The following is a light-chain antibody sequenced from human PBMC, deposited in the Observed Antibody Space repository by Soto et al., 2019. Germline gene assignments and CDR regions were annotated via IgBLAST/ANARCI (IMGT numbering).Light chain of an antibody. CDR3: CSYAGGGTVL. CDR1: SSDVGTFNL. J-gene: IGLJ2*01. Sequence: QSALTQPASVSGSPGQSISISCTGTSSDVGTFNLVSWYQHHPGKAPKLMIYDVTKRPSGVSNRFSGSKSGNTASLTISGLQAEDEADYYCCSYAGGGTVLFGGGTKLTVL. CDR2: DVT. V-gene: IGLV2-23*01.